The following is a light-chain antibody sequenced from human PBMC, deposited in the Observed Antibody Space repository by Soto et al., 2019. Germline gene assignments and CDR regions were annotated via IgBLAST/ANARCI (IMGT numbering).Light chain of an antibody. CDR2: AAS. CDR3: QQANSFPLT. V-gene: IGKV1-12*01. J-gene: IGKJ4*01. Sequence: DIQMTQSPSSVSASVGDRVTITCRASQGISSWLAWYQQKPGKAPKSLISAASSLQSGVPSRFRGSESGTESALTITILQPEDFSTDYCQQANSFPLTFGGRTKVEIK. CDR1: QGISSW.